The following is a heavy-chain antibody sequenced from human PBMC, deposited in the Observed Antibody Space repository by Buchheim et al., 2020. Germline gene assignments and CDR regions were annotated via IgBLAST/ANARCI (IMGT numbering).Heavy chain of an antibody. CDR3: AGGAGLGKSAGYSYPPFDY. Sequence: QVQLVQSGAEVKKPGASVKVSCKASGYTFTSYYMHWVRQAPGQGLEWMGIINPSGGSTSYAQKFQGRVTMTRDTSTSTVYMERSSLRYEDTAVYYCAGGAGLGKSAGYSYPPFDYWGQGTL. V-gene: IGHV1-46*01. CDR2: INPSGGST. J-gene: IGHJ4*02. D-gene: IGHD5-18*01. CDR1: GYTFTSYY.